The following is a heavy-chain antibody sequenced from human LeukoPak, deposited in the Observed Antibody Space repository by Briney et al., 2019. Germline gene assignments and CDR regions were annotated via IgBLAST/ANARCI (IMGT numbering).Heavy chain of an antibody. V-gene: IGHV3-23*01. CDR3: AKDNGASLYYFEY. D-gene: IGHD2-8*01. J-gene: IGHJ4*02. CDR1: GSTFSSYA. Sequence: GGSLRLCCAASGSTFSSYAKSWVRQAPGQGLGRVSAISGSGGSTYYADSVKGRFTISRDNAKNTLYLQMKSLRAEDTAVYYCAKDNGASLYYFEYWGQGTLVAVSS. CDR2: ISGSGGST.